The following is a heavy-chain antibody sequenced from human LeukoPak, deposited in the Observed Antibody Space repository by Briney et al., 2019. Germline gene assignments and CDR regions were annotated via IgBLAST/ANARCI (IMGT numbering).Heavy chain of an antibody. CDR2: IKQDGSEK. J-gene: IGHJ3*02. CDR1: GFTFTRYW. D-gene: IGHD3-22*01. V-gene: IGHV3-7*01. CDR3: ARDQDYYDSSGASPFDI. Sequence: SGGSLRLSCAASGFTFTRYWMSWVRQAPGKGLEWVANIKQDGSEKYFVDSVKGRFTISRDNANNSLYLQMNSLRAEDTAVYYCARDQDYYDSSGASPFDIWGQGTMVTVSS.